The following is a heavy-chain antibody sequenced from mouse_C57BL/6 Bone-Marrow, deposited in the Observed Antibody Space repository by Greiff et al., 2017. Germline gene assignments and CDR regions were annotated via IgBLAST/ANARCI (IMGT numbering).Heavy chain of an antibody. D-gene: IGHD2-4*01. CDR1: GYTFTSYW. CDR3: ARGHYDWFAY. Sequence: QVHVKQPGAELVKPGASVKLSCKASGYTFTSYWMHWVKQRPGQGLEWIGMIHPNSGSTNYNEKFKSKATLTVDKSSSTAYMQLSSLTSEDSAVYYCARGHYDWFAYWGQGTLVTVSA. V-gene: IGHV1-64*01. CDR2: IHPNSGST. J-gene: IGHJ3*01.